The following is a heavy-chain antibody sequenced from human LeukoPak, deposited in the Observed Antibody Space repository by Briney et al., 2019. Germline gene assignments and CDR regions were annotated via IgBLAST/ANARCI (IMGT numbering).Heavy chain of an antibody. Sequence: PSETLSLTCTVSGGSISSSSYYWGWIRQPPGKGLEWIGSIYYSGSTYYNPSLKSRVTISVDTSKNQFSLKLSSVTAADTAVYYCARVRYYYEPLYYFDYWGQGTLVTVSS. J-gene: IGHJ4*02. D-gene: IGHD3-22*01. CDR1: GGSISSSSYY. CDR2: IYYSGST. CDR3: ARVRYYYEPLYYFDY. V-gene: IGHV4-39*07.